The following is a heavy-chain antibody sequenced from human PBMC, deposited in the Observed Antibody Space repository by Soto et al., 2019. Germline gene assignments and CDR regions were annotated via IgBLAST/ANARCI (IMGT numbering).Heavy chain of an antibody. V-gene: IGHV3-9*01. CDR2: ISWNSGSI. D-gene: IGHD4-17*01. CDR3: AKDSRTFTVTTSSFDY. CDR1: GFTFDDYA. J-gene: IGHJ4*02. Sequence: EVQLVESGGGLVQPGRSLRLSCAASGFTFDDYAMHWVRQAPGKGLEWVSGISWNSGSIGYADSVKGRFTISRDNAKNSLYLQMNSLRAEDTALYYCAKDSRTFTVTTSSFDYWGQGTLVTVSS.